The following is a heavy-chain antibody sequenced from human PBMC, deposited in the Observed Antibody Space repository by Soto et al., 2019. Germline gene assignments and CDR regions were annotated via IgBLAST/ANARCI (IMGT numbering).Heavy chain of an antibody. Sequence: XGALRLSCPASDFPLSAYSMNGFGQAPGKGLEWVSYISSSSSTIYYADSVKGRFTISRDNAKNSLYLQMNSLRDEDTAVYYCARDRGIYFDYWGQGTLVTVSS. J-gene: IGHJ4*02. CDR2: ISSSSSTI. D-gene: IGHD3-10*01. CDR3: ARDRGIYFDY. CDR1: DFPLSAYS. V-gene: IGHV3-48*02.